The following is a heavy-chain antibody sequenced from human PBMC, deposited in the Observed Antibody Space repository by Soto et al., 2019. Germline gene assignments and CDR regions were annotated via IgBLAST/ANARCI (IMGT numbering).Heavy chain of an antibody. D-gene: IGHD3-9*01. J-gene: IGHJ3*02. CDR2: INSDGSST. V-gene: IGHV3-74*01. Sequence: GESLKISCAASGFTFSSYWMHWVRQAPGKGLVWVSRINSDGSSTSYADSVKGRFTISRDNAKNTLYLQMNSLRAEDTAVYYCARVTGTYYDILTGYPETWIDAFDIWGQGTMVTVSS. CDR3: ARVTGTYYDILTGYPETWIDAFDI. CDR1: GFTFSSYW.